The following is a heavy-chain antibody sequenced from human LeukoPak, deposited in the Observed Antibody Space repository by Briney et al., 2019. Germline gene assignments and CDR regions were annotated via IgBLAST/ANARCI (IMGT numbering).Heavy chain of an antibody. J-gene: IGHJ4*02. CDR1: GGSISSYY. CDR3: ARAMVRGVLDY. CDR2: IYYSGST. V-gene: IGHV4-59*08. D-gene: IGHD3-10*01. Sequence: SSETLSLTCTVSGGSISSYYWSWIRQPPGKGLEWIGYIYYSGSTNYNPSLKNRVTISVDTSKNQFSLKLSSVTAADTAVYYCARAMVRGVLDYWGQGTLATVSS.